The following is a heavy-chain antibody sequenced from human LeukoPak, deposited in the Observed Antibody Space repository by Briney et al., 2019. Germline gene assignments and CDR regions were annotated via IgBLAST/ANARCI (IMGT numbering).Heavy chain of an antibody. V-gene: IGHV3-23*01. CDR3: AKIRPKSYFASGSYCDF. Sequence: PGGSLRLSCAASGFPFSSSVMSWVRQAPGKGLEWVSIISVSDSGTHYADSVKGRFSVSRDTSKNTVYLQMNSLKAEDTATYYCAKIRPKSYFASGSYCDFWGQGTLVTVSS. J-gene: IGHJ4*02. CDR2: ISVSDSGT. D-gene: IGHD3-10*01. CDR1: GFPFSSSV.